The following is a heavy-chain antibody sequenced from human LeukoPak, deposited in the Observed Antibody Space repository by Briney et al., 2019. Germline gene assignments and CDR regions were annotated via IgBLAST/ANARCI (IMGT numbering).Heavy chain of an antibody. J-gene: IGHJ4*02. Sequence: PSETLSLTCTVPGGSISSSSYYWGWIRQPPGKGLEWIGSIYYSGSTYYNPSLKSRVTISVDTSKNQFSLKLSSVTAADTAVYYCARESPRYYYFDYWGQGTLVTVSS. D-gene: IGHD3-10*01. CDR1: GGSISSSSYY. CDR2: IYYSGST. V-gene: IGHV4-39*07. CDR3: ARESPRYYYFDY.